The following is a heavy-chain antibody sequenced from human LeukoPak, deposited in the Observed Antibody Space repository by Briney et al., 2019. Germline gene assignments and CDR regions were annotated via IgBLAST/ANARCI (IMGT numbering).Heavy chain of an antibody. J-gene: IGHJ5*02. D-gene: IGHD3-16*01. Sequence: GGSLRLSCAASGFTFSSNSMNWVRQAPGKGLEWVSYISSSSRTIYYADSVKGRFTISRDNGKNSLYLQMNSLRAEDTAVYYCARDSPMGPWGQGTLVTVSS. CDR3: ARDSPMGP. V-gene: IGHV3-48*01. CDR2: ISSSSRTI. CDR1: GFTFSSNS.